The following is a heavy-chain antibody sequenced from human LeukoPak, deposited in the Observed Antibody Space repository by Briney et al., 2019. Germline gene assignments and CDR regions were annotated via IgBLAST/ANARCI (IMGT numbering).Heavy chain of an antibody. V-gene: IGHV4-31*03. J-gene: IGHJ4*02. Sequence: SETLSLTCTVSGGSISSGGYYWSWIRQPPGKGLEWIGYIYYSGVTYYNPSLRSRATISVDTSKNQFSLKLSSVTAADTAVYYCAKYGGHAGTFDYWGQGTLVTVSS. CDR2: IYYSGVT. D-gene: IGHD4-23*01. CDR3: AKYGGHAGTFDY. CDR1: GGSISSGGYY.